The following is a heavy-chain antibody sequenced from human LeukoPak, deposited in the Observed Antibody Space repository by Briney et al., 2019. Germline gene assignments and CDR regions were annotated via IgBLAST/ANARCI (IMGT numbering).Heavy chain of an antibody. V-gene: IGHV4-39*07. CDR3: ARGPPGSGLDMDV. D-gene: IGHD3-3*01. Sequence: PSETLSLTCTVSGGSISSSSYYWGWIRQPPGKGLEWIGSIYYSGSTYYNPSLKSRVTISVDTSKNQFSLKLSSVTAADTAVYYCARGPPGSGLDMDVWGKGTTVTVSS. CDR2: IYYSGST. J-gene: IGHJ6*03. CDR1: GGSISSSSYY.